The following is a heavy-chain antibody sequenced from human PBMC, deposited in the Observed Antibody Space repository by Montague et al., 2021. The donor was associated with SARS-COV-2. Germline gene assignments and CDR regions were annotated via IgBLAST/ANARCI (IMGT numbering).Heavy chain of an antibody. D-gene: IGHD3-16*01. CDR2: ISYDGSNK. Sequence: SLRLSCAASLFTFSNYAMHWVRQAPGKGLEWVALISYDGSNKYYADSVKGRFAISRDNSKNTLYLQMNSLGAEDTGLYYCAREWDDITRPAHYGMDFWGQGTTVTVSS. V-gene: IGHV3-30*09. J-gene: IGHJ6*02. CDR3: AREWDDITRPAHYGMDF. CDR1: LFTFSNYA.